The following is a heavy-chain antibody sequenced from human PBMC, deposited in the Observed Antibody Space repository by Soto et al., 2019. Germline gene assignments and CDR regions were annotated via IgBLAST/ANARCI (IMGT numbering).Heavy chain of an antibody. V-gene: IGHV3-48*03. J-gene: IGHJ6*02. D-gene: IGHD2-2*01. CDR1: GFTFSSYE. CDR2: ISSSGSTI. Sequence: GGSLRLSCAASGFTFSSYEMNWVRQAPGKGLEWVSYISSSGSTIYYADSVKGRFTISRDNAKNSLYLQMNSLRAEDTAVYYCARTTVVPAVKYYYGMDVWGQGTTVTVSS. CDR3: ARTTVVPAVKYYYGMDV.